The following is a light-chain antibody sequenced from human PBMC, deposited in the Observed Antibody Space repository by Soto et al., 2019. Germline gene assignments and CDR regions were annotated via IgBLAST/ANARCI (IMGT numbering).Light chain of an antibody. CDR2: RDN. CDR1: RSNIGSSY. V-gene: IGLV1-47*01. CDR3: ATWDDSLNGPV. Sequence: QSVLTQPPSASGTPGQRVAISCSGSRSNIGSSYVYWYQQLPGMAPKLLIYRDNQRPSGVPDRFLGSKSGTSASLAISGLRSEDAADYHCATWDDSLNGPVFGGGTQLTVL. J-gene: IGLJ3*02.